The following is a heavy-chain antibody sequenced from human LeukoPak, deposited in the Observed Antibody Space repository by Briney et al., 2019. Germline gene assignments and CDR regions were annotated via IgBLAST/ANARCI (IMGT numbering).Heavy chain of an antibody. CDR1: GGSFSDYF. D-gene: IGHD2-21*02. CDR2: IDDGGNT. Sequence: SETLSLTCSVYGGSFSDYFWSWIRQSPGKGLEWIGEIDDGGNTNYNPSLMSRVIVSMEKSKKQFSLVMRSVAAANTAVYYCARFSRITWGDWGDAFDIWGQGTTVIVSS. V-gene: IGHV4-34*01. CDR3: ARFSRITWGDWGDAFDI. J-gene: IGHJ3*02.